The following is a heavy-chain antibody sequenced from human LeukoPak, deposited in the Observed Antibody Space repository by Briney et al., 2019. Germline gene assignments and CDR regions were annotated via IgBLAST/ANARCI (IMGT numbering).Heavy chain of an antibody. CDR1: GYTFTSYG. D-gene: IGHD3-9*01. CDR2: ISAYNGNT. Sequence: ASVKVSCKASGYTFTSYGISWVRQAPGQGLEWMGWISAYNGNTNYAQKFQGRVTITADESTSTAYMELSSLRSKDTAVYYCARGPNYDILTGYPDWGQGTLVTVSS. CDR3: ARGPNYDILTGYPD. J-gene: IGHJ4*02. V-gene: IGHV1-18*01.